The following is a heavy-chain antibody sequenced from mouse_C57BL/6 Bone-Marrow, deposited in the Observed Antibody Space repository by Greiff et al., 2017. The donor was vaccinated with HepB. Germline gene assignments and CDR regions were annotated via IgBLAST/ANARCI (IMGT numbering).Heavy chain of an antibody. CDR1: GFTFSSYA. CDR3: TRGGFYYYGSSRFAY. Sequence: EVMLVESGEGLVKPGGSLKLSCAASGFTFSSYAMSWVRQTPEKRLEWVAYISSGGDYIYYADTVKGRFTISRDNARNTLYLQMSSLKSEDTAMYYCTRGGFYYYGSSRFAYWGQGTLVTVSA. V-gene: IGHV5-9-1*02. D-gene: IGHD1-1*01. J-gene: IGHJ3*01. CDR2: ISSGGDYI.